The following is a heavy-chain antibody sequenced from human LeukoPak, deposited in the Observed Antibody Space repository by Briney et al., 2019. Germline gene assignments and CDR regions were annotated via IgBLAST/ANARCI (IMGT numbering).Heavy chain of an antibody. CDR3: ARHLRYFYYYMDV. Sequence: PSETLSLTCTVSSGSISSHYWTWLRQPPGKGLEWIGHIYYSGSTNYNSSLQSRVTISVDTSKNQFSLRLSSVTAADTAVYYCARHLRYFYYYMDVWGKGTTVTVSS. CDR2: IYYSGST. CDR1: SGSISSHY. V-gene: IGHV4-59*08. J-gene: IGHJ6*03.